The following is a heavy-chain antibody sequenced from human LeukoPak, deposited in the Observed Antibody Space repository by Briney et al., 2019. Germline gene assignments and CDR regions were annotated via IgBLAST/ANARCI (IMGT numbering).Heavy chain of an antibody. J-gene: IGHJ4*02. CDR2: IYYGENT. V-gene: IGHV4-39*01. CDR3: ARRSGGPFDY. Sequence: TSETLSLTCTVSGDSISSGPYYWGWIRQPPGKGLEWIGNIYYGENTYYNSSLKSRVTISIDTSNNQFSLKLSSVTAADTAVYYCARRSGGPFDYWGQGTLVTVSS. CDR1: GDSISSGPYY. D-gene: IGHD3-16*01.